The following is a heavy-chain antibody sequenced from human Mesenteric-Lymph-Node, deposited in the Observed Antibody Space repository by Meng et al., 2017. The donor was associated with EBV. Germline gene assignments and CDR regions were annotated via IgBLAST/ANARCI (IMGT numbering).Heavy chain of an antibody. J-gene: IGHJ4*02. CDR1: GSTFTSYA. Sequence: QLRLVRSWSGLGKPGASVKVSCKASGSTFTSYAINWVRQAPGQGLEWMGWINTDTGNPTYAQDLAGRFVFSLDTSVSTAYLQISSLKADDTAVYYCARDSGSYYYYFDYWGQGTLVTVSS. CDR2: INTDTGNP. V-gene: IGHV7-4-1*02. D-gene: IGHD1-26*01. CDR3: ARDSGSYYYYFDY.